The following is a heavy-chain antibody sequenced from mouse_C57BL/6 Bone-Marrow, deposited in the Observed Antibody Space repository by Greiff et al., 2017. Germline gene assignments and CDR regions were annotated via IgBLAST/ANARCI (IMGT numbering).Heavy chain of an antibody. CDR1: GYTFTSYW. D-gene: IGHD1-1*01. CDR2: IDPSDSYT. V-gene: IGHV1-69*01. Sequence: QVQLQQPGAELVMPGASVKLSCKASGYTFTSYWMHWVKQRPGQGLEWIGEIDPSDSYTNYNQKFKGKSTLTVDKSSSTAYMQLSSLTSEDSAVYYCATGSSPWYFDVWGTGTTVTVSS. J-gene: IGHJ1*03. CDR3: ATGSSPWYFDV.